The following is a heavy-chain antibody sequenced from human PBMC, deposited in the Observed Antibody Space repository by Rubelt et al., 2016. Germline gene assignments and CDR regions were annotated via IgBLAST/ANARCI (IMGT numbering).Heavy chain of an antibody. D-gene: IGHD6-25*01. CDR2: IPHGGNT. Sequence: QVQLQESGPGLVKPSETLSLTCSVSGYSISSGYYWAWIRQPPGKGLEWIGSIPHGGNTYYNPSLKSRLTMSVDTSKNQFSLGLTSVTAADTAVYYCASAPRGSGLDPWGQGILVTVSA. CDR3: ASAPRGSGLDP. CDR1: GYSISSGYY. J-gene: IGHJ5*02. V-gene: IGHV4-38-2*02.